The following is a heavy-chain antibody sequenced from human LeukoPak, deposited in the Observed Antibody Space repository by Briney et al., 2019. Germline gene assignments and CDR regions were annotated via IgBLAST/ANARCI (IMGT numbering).Heavy chain of an antibody. CDR1: GFTFSSYS. J-gene: IGHJ6*02. V-gene: IGHV3-48*01. D-gene: IGHD3-10*01. CDR2: ISSSSSTI. CDR3: ARDPYGSGTPV. Sequence: PGGSLRLSCAASGFTFSSYSMNWVRQAPGKGLEWVSYISSSSSTIYYADSVKGRFTISRDNAKNPLYPQMNSLRAEDTAVYYCARDPYGSGTPVWGQGTTVTVSS.